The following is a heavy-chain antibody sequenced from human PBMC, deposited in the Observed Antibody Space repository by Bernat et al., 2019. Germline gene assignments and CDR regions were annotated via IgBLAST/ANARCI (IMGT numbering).Heavy chain of an antibody. CDR2: IGVRGDT. V-gene: IGHV3-13*01. CDR1: GFTFRNFD. J-gene: IGHJ4*02. Sequence: EVQLVESGGALVQPGGSLRLSCAASGFTFRNFDMHWVRQATGKGLEWVAGIGVRGDTYHPESVKGRFTVSRDNSENTLYLQMNSLRAEDTAVYYCAKVLSPPEPPDWYYFDYWGQGTLVTVSS. D-gene: IGHD1-14*01. CDR3: AKVLSPPEPPDWYYFDY.